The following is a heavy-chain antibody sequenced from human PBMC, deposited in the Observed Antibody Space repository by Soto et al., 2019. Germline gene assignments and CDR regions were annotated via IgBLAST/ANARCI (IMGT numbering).Heavy chain of an antibody. CDR3: AKVRGYSGYDGVPNSFDP. Sequence: VRSLRLSCAASGFSFSSYAMSWVRQAPGKGLEWVSAISGSGGSTYYADSVKGRLTISRDNSKNTLYLQMNSMRVEDTAVYYCAKVRGYSGYDGVPNSFDPWGQRTQVTVSS. V-gene: IGHV3-23*01. CDR2: ISGSGGST. J-gene: IGHJ5*02. D-gene: IGHD5-12*01. CDR1: GFSFSSYA.